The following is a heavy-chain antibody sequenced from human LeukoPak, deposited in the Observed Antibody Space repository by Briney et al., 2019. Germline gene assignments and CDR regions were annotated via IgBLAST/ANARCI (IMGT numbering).Heavy chain of an antibody. CDR3: TRELLSLHQGLDS. Sequence: GGSLRLSCAASGFTFSSHTMNWVRQAPGKGLEWVACVSSNVNKMYYAESVRGRFTVSRDNAGNSLSLQMDSLRAEDAAVYYCTRELLSLHQGLDSWGQGTLVTVSS. CDR1: GFTFSSHT. J-gene: IGHJ5*01. V-gene: IGHV3-21*06. CDR2: VSSNVNKM. D-gene: IGHD2/OR15-2a*01.